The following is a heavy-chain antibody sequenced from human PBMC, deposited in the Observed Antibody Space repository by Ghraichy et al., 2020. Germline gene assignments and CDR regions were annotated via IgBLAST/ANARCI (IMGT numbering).Heavy chain of an antibody. V-gene: IGHV3-30*18. J-gene: IGHJ5*02. Sequence: GGSLRLSCAASGFTFSSYGMHWVRQAPGKGLEWVAVISYDGSNKYYADSVKGRFTISRDNSKNTLYLQMNSLRAEDTAVYYCAKDVVPDCTNGVCYPDWFDPWGQGTLVTVSS. D-gene: IGHD2-8*01. CDR2: ISYDGSNK. CDR1: GFTFSSYG. CDR3: AKDVVPDCTNGVCYPDWFDP.